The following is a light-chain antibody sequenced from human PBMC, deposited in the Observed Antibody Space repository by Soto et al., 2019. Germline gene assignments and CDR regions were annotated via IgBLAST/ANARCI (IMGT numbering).Light chain of an antibody. CDR3: SSYAGSNIPYV. CDR2: EVS. Sequence: QSVLTQPPSASRSPGQSVTISCTGTSSDVGGYNYVSWYQQHPGKAPKLMIYEVSKRPSGVPDRFSGSKSGNTASLTVSGLQAEDEADYYCSSYAGSNIPYVFGTGTKLTVL. CDR1: SSDVGGYNY. V-gene: IGLV2-8*02. J-gene: IGLJ1*01.